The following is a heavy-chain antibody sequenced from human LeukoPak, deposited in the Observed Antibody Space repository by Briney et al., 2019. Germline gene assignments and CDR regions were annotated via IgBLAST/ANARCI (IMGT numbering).Heavy chain of an antibody. Sequence: PSETLSLTCTVSGGSISSHYWSWIRQPPGKGLEWIGYIYYSGSTNYNPSLKSRVTISVDTSKNQFSLKLSSVTAADTAVYYCARTHETVFDYWGQGTTVTVSS. CDR3: ARTHETVFDY. D-gene: IGHD4-17*01. CDR2: IYYSGST. CDR1: GGSISSHY. J-gene: IGHJ4*03. V-gene: IGHV4-59*11.